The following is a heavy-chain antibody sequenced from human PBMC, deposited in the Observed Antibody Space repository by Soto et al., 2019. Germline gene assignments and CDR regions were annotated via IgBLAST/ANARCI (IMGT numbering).Heavy chain of an antibody. V-gene: IGHV1-69*13. CDR1: GCTFSSYA. D-gene: IGHD2-15*01. CDR2: IIPIFGTA. Sequence: SVKVSCKASGCTFSSYAISWVREAPGQGLEWMGGIIPIFGTANYAQKFQGRVTITADESTSTAYMELSSLRSEDTAVYYCASVHPPDCSGGSCYPHNWFDPWAQGTLVTVFS. CDR3: ASVHPPDCSGGSCYPHNWFDP. J-gene: IGHJ5*02.